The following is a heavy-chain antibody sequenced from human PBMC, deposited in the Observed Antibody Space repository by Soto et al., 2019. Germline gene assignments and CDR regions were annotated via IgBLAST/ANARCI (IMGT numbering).Heavy chain of an antibody. Sequence: GGSLRLSCAASGFAVDNYAMTWVRQAPGKGLEWVSCVGGSGDSTYYADSVKGRFTISRDTSKNTLYLQMNSLRPDDTAVYFCAKGQGYYYDSSGYKFDYSGQVTLVTVSS. CDR2: VGGSGDST. J-gene: IGHJ4*02. CDR1: GFAVDNYA. CDR3: AKGQGYYYDSSGYKFDY. V-gene: IGHV3-23*01. D-gene: IGHD3-22*01.